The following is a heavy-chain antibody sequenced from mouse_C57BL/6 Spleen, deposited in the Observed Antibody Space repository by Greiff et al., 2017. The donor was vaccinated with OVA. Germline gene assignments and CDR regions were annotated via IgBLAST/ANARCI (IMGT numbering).Heavy chain of an antibody. CDR1: GFTFSDYG. V-gene: IGHV5-17*01. D-gene: IGHD2-5*01. CDR3: ARRTIVTKGYAMDY. Sequence: EVRLMESGGGLVKPGGSLKLSCAASGFTFSDYGMHWVRQAPEKGLEWVAYISSGSSTIYYADTVKGRFTISRDNAKNTLFLQMTSLRSEDTAMYYCARRTIVTKGYAMDYWGQGTSVTVSS. J-gene: IGHJ4*01. CDR2: ISSGSSTI.